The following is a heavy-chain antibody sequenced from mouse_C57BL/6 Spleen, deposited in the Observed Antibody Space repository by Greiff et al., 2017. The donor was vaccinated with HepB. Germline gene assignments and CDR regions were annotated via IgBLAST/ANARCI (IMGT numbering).Heavy chain of an antibody. CDR2: IYPGDGDT. Sequence: QVQLKQSGAELVKPGASVKISCKASGYASSSYWMNWVKQRPGKGLEWIGQIYPGDGDTNYNGKFKGKATLTADKSSSTAYMQPSSLTSEDSAVYFCARSAVNWYFDVWGTGTTVTVSS. CDR1: GYASSSYW. J-gene: IGHJ1*03. D-gene: IGHD3-3*01. CDR3: ARSAVNWYFDV. V-gene: IGHV1-80*01.